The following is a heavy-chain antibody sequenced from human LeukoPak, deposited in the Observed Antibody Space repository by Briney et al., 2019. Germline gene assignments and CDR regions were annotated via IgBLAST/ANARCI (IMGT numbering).Heavy chain of an antibody. D-gene: IGHD2-15*01. J-gene: IGHJ4*02. CDR3: VPCSGPLVVDN. CDR2: INNDGSST. Sequence: GGSLRLSCAASGFTFSRYWMHWVRQAPGKGLVWVSCINNDGSSTNYADSVQGRFTISRDNAKNTLYLQMNSLRAEDTAVYYCVPCSGPLVVDNWDQGTLVTVSS. CDR1: GFTFSRYW. V-gene: IGHV3-74*01.